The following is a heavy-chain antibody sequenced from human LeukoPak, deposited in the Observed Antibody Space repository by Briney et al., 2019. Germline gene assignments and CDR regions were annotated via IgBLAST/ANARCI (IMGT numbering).Heavy chain of an antibody. Sequence: PGGSLRLSCAASGFTFSSYWMHWVRQAPGKGPVWVSRINNDGSGTTYADSVKGRFTISRDNAKNSLYLQMNSLRDEDTALYHCARDQGAVAEGAWFDPWGQGTLVTVSS. D-gene: IGHD6-19*01. CDR3: ARDQGAVAEGAWFDP. J-gene: IGHJ5*02. V-gene: IGHV3-74*01. CDR2: INNDGSGT. CDR1: GFTFSSYW.